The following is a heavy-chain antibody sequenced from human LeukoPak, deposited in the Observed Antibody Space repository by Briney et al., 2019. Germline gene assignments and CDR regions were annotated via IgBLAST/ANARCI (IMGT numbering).Heavy chain of an antibody. D-gene: IGHD2-21*01. V-gene: IGHV4-59*01. CDR1: GVSISADY. J-gene: IGHJ4*02. CDR3: ARRSRANLLY. CDR2: IYYSGST. Sequence: NSSETLSLTCAVSGVSISADYCSWIRQPPGKGLEWIGYIYYSGSTNYNPSLKSRVTISLDTSKIQFSLKLSSVSAADTAVYYCARRSRANLLYWGQGILVTVSS.